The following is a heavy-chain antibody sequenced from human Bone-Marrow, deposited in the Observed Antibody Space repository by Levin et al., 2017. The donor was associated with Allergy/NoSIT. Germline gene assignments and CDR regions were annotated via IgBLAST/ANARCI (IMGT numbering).Heavy chain of an antibody. D-gene: IGHD4-17*01. CDR1: GYTFSNND. J-gene: IGHJ4*02. CDR3: ARATTVKRNIDY. Sequence: PEASVKVSCKASGYTFSNNDINWVRQATGQGLEWMGWMNPNSGKTGNAQKFQGRVTMTRNTSISTAYMELSSLRSEDTAVYYCARATTVKRNIDYWGQGTLVTVSS. CDR2: MNPNSGKT. V-gene: IGHV1-8*01.